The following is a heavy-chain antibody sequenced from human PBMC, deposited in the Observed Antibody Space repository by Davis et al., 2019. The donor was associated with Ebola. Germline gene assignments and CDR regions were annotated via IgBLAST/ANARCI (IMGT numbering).Heavy chain of an antibody. CDR2: IYYSGST. V-gene: IGHV4-31*03. D-gene: IGHD4-17*01. J-gene: IGHJ4*02. CDR1: GGSISSGAYY. CDR3: ARGNYGDLMDY. Sequence: MPSETLSLTCTVSGGSISSGAYYWSWIRQHPGKGLEWIGYIYYSGSTYYNPSLKSRVTISVDTSKNQFSLKLSSVTAADTAVYYCARGNYGDLMDYWGQGTLVTVSS.